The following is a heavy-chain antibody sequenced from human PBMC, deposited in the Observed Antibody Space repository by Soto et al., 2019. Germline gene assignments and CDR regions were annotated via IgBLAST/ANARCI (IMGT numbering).Heavy chain of an antibody. CDR3: ARGGQAYYDSSGYRPCWYFDL. CDR1: GYTFTSFG. D-gene: IGHD3-22*01. Sequence: QVQLVQSGAEVKKPGASVTVSCKASGYTFTSFGISWVRQAPGQGLEWMGWITDYNGNTNSAQKVQGRVTMTADTSTSTVYMELRSQRSDDTAVYSGARGGQAYYDSSGYRPCWYFDLWGRGTLVTVAS. V-gene: IGHV1-18*01. J-gene: IGHJ2*01. CDR2: ITDYNGNT.